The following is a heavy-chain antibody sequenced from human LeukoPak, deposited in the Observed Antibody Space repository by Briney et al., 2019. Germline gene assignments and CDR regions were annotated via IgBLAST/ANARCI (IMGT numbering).Heavy chain of an antibody. CDR3: ARRITMVRGDYGAFDI. J-gene: IGHJ3*02. D-gene: IGHD3-10*01. V-gene: IGHV3-20*04. CDR2: INWNGGST. CDR1: GFTVSSNF. Sequence: GGSLRLSCAASGFTVSSNFMSWVRQAPGKGLEWVSGINWNGGSTVYADSVKGRFTISRDNAKNSLYLQMNSLRAEDTALYYCARRITMVRGDYGAFDIWGQGTMVTVSS.